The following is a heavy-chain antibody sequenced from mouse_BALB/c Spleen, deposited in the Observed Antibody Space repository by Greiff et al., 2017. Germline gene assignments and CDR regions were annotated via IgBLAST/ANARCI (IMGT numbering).Heavy chain of an antibody. CDR2: ISDGGSYT. V-gene: IGHV5-4*02. CDR1: GFTFSDYY. D-gene: IGHD2-3*01. Sequence: EVHLVESGGGLVKPGGSLKLSCAASGFTFSDYYMYWVRQTPEKRLEWVATISDGGSYTYYPDSVKGRFTISRDNAKNNLYLQMSSLKSEDTAMYYCARRGSDGYYVAYWGQGTLVTVSA. J-gene: IGHJ3*01. CDR3: ARRGSDGYYVAY.